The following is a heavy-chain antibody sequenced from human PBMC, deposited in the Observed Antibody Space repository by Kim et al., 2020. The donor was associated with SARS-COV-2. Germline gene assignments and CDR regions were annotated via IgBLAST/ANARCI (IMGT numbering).Heavy chain of an antibody. CDR1: GFTFSSYA. Sequence: GGSLRLSCAASGFTFSSYAMSWVRQAPGKGLEWVSGISGSGDSTYYADSVKGRFTISRDNSKNTLYLQMNSLRAEDTAVYYCAKGPPGGGQYFQHWGQGTLVTVSS. CDR3: AKGPPGGGQYFQH. D-gene: IGHD3-10*01. V-gene: IGHV3-23*01. CDR2: ISGSGDST. J-gene: IGHJ1*01.